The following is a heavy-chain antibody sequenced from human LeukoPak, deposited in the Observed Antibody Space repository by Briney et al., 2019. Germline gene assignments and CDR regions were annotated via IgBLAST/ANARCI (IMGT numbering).Heavy chain of an antibody. D-gene: IGHD3-9*01. CDR1: GFTFSRHY. Sequence: GGSLRLSCAASGFTFSRHYMHWVRQAPGKGLVWVSRINGVGTDRIYADSVKGRFTISRDNSKNTLYLQMNSLRAEDTAVYYCAKDAPLRYFDWLPPGFDLWGRGTLVTVSS. CDR2: INGVGTDR. J-gene: IGHJ2*01. V-gene: IGHV3-74*01. CDR3: AKDAPLRYFDWLPPGFDL.